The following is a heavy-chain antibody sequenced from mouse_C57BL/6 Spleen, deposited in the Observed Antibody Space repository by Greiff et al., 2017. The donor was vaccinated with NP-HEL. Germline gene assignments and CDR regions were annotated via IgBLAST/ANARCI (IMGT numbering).Heavy chain of an antibody. CDR1: GYTFTSYW. CDR2: IHPNSGST. V-gene: IGHV1-64*01. D-gene: IGHD2-5*01. J-gene: IGHJ4*01. Sequence: QVQLKESGAELVKPGASVKLSCKASGYTFTSYWMHWVKQRPGQGLEWIGMIHPNSGSTNYNEKFKSKATLTVDKSSSTAYMQLSSLTSEDSAVYYCARKDYSNPLAMDYWGQGTSVTVSS. CDR3: ARKDYSNPLAMDY.